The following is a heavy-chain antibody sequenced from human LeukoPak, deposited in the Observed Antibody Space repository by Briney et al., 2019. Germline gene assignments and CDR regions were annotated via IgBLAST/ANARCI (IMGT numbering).Heavy chain of an antibody. Sequence: GGSLRLSCAASGFTFDDYTMHWVRQVPGKGLEWVSLIDWIGHSTNYADSVKGRFTVSRDNSKNSQYLQMNSLRPEDTALYYCVKDDYGPFDIWGPGTMVTVSS. V-gene: IGHV3-43*01. J-gene: IGHJ3*02. CDR2: IDWIGHST. CDR1: GFTFDDYT. CDR3: VKDDYGPFDI. D-gene: IGHD4-17*01.